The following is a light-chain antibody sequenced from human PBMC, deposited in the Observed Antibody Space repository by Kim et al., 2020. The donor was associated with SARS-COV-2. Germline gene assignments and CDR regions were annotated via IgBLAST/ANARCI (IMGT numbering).Light chain of an antibody. V-gene: IGKV1-8*01. CDR1: QGISSY. CDR3: QQYYTSPYT. CDR2: AAS. Sequence: SASTGDRVTITCRASQGISSYLAWYQQKSGHVPKLLIYAASTLQTGVPSRFSGSGSGTDFTLTISCLQSEDFATYYCQQYYTSPYTFGQGTKLEI. J-gene: IGKJ2*01.